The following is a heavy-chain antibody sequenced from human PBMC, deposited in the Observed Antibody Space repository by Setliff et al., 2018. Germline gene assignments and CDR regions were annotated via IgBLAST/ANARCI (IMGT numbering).Heavy chain of an antibody. CDR3: AKATGFGELFI. CDR1: GGSISSYY. V-gene: IGHV4-4*08. D-gene: IGHD3-10*01. Sequence: PSETLSLTCTVSGGSISSYYWSWIRQPPGKGLEWIGYIYTSGSTNYNPSLKSRVTISVDTSKNQFSLKLSSVTAADTAVYYCAKATGFGELFIWGQGTLVTAPQ. CDR2: IYTSGST. J-gene: IGHJ4*02.